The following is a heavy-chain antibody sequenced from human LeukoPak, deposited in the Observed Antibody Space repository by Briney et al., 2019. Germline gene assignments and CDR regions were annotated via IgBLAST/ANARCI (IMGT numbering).Heavy chain of an antibody. CDR2: ISGSGGST. J-gene: IGHJ6*02. D-gene: IGHD5-12*01. CDR1: GFTFSSYA. Sequence: PGGSLRLSCAASGFTFSSYAMSWVRQAPGKGLEWVSAISGSGGSTYYADSVKGRFTISRDNSKNTLYLQMNSLRAEDTAVYYCAKGLSEGPGYSGYDRGLYYYYYGMDVWGQGTTVTVSS. CDR3: AKGLSEGPGYSGYDRGLYYYYYGMDV. V-gene: IGHV3-23*01.